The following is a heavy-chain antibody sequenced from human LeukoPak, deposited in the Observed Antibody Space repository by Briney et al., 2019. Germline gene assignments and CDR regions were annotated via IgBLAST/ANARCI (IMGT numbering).Heavy chain of an antibody. V-gene: IGHV4-39*01. D-gene: IGHD3-3*01. CDR2: IYYSGST. Sequence: SETLSLTCTVSGGSISSSSYYWGWIRQPPGKGLEWIGSIYYSGSTYYNPSLKSRVTISVDTSKNQFSLKLSSVTAADTAVYYCARVGFLDGNAFDIWGQGTMVTVSS. CDR1: GGSISSSSYY. J-gene: IGHJ3*02. CDR3: ARVGFLDGNAFDI.